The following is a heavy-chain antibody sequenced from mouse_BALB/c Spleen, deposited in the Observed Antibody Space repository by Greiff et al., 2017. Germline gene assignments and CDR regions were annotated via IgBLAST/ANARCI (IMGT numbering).Heavy chain of an antibody. J-gene: IGHJ3*01. V-gene: IGHV1S81*02. CDR1: GYTFTSYY. Sequence: VKLQQSGAELVKPGASVKLSCKASGYTFTSYYMYWVKQRPGQGLEWIGEINPSNGGTNFNEKFKSKATLTVDKSSSTAYMQLSSLTSEDSAVYYCTRDPDGTYWGQGTLVTVSA. CDR3: TRDPDGTY. CDR2: INPSNGGT.